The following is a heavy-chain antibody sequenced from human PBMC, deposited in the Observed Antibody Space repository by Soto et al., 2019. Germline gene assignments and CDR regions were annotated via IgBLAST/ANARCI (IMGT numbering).Heavy chain of an antibody. Sequence: SETLSLTCSVSGATVKNFYWSWVRQSPGKGLEWIGHLYHSGSPIYNPSLESRVTISVDTSKNEFSLKLSSVTAADTAVYFCARGHSGFDYDGFDYWGQGTLVTVSS. CDR1: GATVKNFY. V-gene: IGHV4-59*02. CDR2: LYHSGSP. CDR3: ARGHSGFDYDGFDY. J-gene: IGHJ4*02. D-gene: IGHD5-12*01.